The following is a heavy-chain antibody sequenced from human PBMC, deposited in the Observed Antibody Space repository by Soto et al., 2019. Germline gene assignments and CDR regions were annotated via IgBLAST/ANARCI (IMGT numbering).Heavy chain of an antibody. Sequence: QVHLGQSGAEVKKPGASVKVSCKGSGYGFTTYGITWVRQAPGQGLEWMAWISAHNGNTNYAQKLQGRVTVTRDTSTSTAYTELRSLRSDDTAVYYCARGRFGDYWGQGALVTVSS. CDR2: ISAHNGNT. J-gene: IGHJ4*02. CDR1: GYGFTTYG. V-gene: IGHV1-18*01. D-gene: IGHD3-10*01. CDR3: ARGRFGDY.